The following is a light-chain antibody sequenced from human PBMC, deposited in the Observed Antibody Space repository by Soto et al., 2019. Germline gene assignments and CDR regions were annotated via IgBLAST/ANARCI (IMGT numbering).Light chain of an antibody. CDR2: GAS. CDR3: QQYGSSGT. Sequence: VMTQSPATLSVSPGERATLSCRASQSVTTQLAWYQQKPGQAPRLIIHGASNRATGIPDRFSGSGSGTDFTLTISRLEPEDFAVYYCQQYGSSGTFGKGTKVDIK. V-gene: IGKV3-20*01. J-gene: IGKJ1*01. CDR1: QSVTTQ.